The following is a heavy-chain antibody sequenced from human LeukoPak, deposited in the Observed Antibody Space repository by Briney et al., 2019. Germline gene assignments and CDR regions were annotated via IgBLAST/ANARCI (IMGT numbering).Heavy chain of an antibody. CDR3: AREAAGTEDYFDY. CDR1: GYTFTGYY. CDR2: INPNSGGT. J-gene: IGHJ4*02. V-gene: IGHV1-2*04. Sequence: ASVKVSCKAPGYTFTGYYMHWVRQAPGQGLEWMGWINPNSGGTNYAQKFQGWVTMTRDTSISTAYMELSRLRSDDTAVYYCAREAAGTEDYFDYWGQGTLVTVSS. D-gene: IGHD6-13*01.